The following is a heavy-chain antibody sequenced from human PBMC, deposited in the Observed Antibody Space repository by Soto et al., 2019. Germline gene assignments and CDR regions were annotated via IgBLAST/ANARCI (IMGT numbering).Heavy chain of an antibody. D-gene: IGHD3-16*02. Sequence: EVQLVESGGGLVQPGGSLKVSCAASGFTFSDSTIHWVRQASGKGLEWVGRIRSTANNYATAYAASVKGRFTISRDDSKNTAYLQMSSLKIEDTAVYYCTRGLGELSLRGDDYWGQGTLVTVSS. CDR2: IRSTANNYAT. CDR3: TRGLGELSLRGDDY. V-gene: IGHV3-73*01. CDR1: GFTFSDST. J-gene: IGHJ4*02.